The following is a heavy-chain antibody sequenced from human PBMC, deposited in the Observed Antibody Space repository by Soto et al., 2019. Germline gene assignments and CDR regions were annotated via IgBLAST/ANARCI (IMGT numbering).Heavy chain of an antibody. J-gene: IGHJ4*02. CDR2: IYWDDDK. CDR3: AGSAMARNFYY. CDR1: GFSLSTSGVG. D-gene: IGHD5-18*01. V-gene: IGHV2-5*02. Sequence: QITLKESGPTLVKPTQTLTLTCTFSGFSLSTSGVGVGWIRQPPGKALEWLALIYWDDDKRYSPSLKSRLNITKDTSKNQGVLIMNNMDPVDTATYYCAGSAMARNFYYGCQGTLVTVSS.